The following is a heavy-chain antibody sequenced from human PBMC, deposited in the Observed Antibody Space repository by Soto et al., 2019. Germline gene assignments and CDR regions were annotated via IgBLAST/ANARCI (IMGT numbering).Heavy chain of an antibody. J-gene: IGHJ4*02. D-gene: IGHD2-21*02. CDR1: GFTFRNFA. CDR3: GKEAEVTGRGLDY. V-gene: IGHV3-23*01. Sequence: VQLLESGGGLVQPGGSLRLSCVASGFTFRNFAMAWVRQAPGKGLEWVSTISNDGTRYYADAVKGRFTISRDNSKNTLSLQLNSLRAGDTAIYHCGKEAEVTGRGLDYWGQGTLVTVSP. CDR2: ISNDGTR.